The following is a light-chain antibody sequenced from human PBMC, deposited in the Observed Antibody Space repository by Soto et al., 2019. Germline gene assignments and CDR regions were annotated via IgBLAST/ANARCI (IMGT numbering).Light chain of an antibody. CDR1: QTIDKY. CDR3: QQSYSIPLT. Sequence: DIQMTQSPSSLSASVGDRVTITCRASQTIDKYLNWYQEKPGKAPKLLIYNTSTLQSEVPSRFSGSGSETDFTLTISSLQPEDFATYYCQQSYSIPLTFGGGTKVEIK. CDR2: NTS. J-gene: IGKJ4*01. V-gene: IGKV1-39*01.